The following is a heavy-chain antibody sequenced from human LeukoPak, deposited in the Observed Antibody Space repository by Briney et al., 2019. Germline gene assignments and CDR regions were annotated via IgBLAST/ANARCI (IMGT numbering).Heavy chain of an antibody. J-gene: IGHJ6*03. CDR2: IIPIFGTA. CDR3: ARSPPGLIYMDV. D-gene: IGHD2-8*01. Sequence: GASVKVSCKASGGTFSSYAISWVRQAPGQGLEWMGRIIPIFGTANYAQNFQGRVMITADESTSTAYMELFSLRSDDTAVYYCARSPPGLIYMDVWGKGTTVSVSS. V-gene: IGHV1-69*13. CDR1: GGTFSSYA.